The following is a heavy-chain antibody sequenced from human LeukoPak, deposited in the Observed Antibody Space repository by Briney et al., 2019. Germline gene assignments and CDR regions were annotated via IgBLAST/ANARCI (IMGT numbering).Heavy chain of an antibody. CDR3: ARVGYYYGSGEANWFDP. V-gene: IGHV4-34*01. Sequence: PGDTVSLMCGVWGGLFSGFYWRWIRQPPGKGVEGLGEINHSGSTNYNPPLKSRVTISVDTSKNQFSLKLSSVTAADTAVYYCARVGYYYGSGEANWFDPWGQGTLVTVSS. CDR1: GGLFSGFY. J-gene: IGHJ5*02. D-gene: IGHD3-10*01. CDR2: INHSGST.